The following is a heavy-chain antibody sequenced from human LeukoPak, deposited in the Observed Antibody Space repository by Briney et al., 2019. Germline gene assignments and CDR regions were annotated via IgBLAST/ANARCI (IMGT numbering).Heavy chain of an antibody. Sequence: GGSLRLSCAGSGFTFSTFWMSWVRQAPGKGLEWVSYISSSSSTIYYADSVKGRFTISRDNAKNSLYLQMNSLRAEDTAVYYCARDGGTTDFDYWGQGTLVTVSS. CDR3: ARDGGTTDFDY. J-gene: IGHJ4*02. CDR2: ISSSSSTI. CDR1: GFTFSTFW. V-gene: IGHV3-48*04. D-gene: IGHD1-7*01.